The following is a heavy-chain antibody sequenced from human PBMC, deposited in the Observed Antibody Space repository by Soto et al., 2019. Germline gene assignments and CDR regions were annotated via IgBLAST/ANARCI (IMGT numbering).Heavy chain of an antibody. J-gene: IGHJ4*02. D-gene: IGHD6-6*01. V-gene: IGHV4-39*01. Sequence: SETLSLTCTFSGGSIISSSYYWGWIRQPPGKGLEWIGSIYYSGSTYYNPSLKSRVTISVDTSKNQFSLKLSSVTAADTAVYYCARIGSSGGHYWGQGTLVTVSS. CDR3: ARIGSSGGHY. CDR2: IYYSGST. CDR1: GGSIISSSYY.